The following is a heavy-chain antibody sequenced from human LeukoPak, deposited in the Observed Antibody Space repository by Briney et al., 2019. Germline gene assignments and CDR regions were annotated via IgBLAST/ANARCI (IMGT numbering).Heavy chain of an antibody. CDR3: ARGWLAETTVVTPYNY. V-gene: IGHV1-69*01. CDR2: ITPIFGTA. CDR1: GGTFSSYD. J-gene: IGHJ4*02. D-gene: IGHD4-23*01. Sequence: ASVKVSCKASGGTFSSYDISWVRQAPGQGLEWMGGITPIFGTAKYAQKFQGRVTITAVESMSTAYKELSSLRSEDTAVYYCARGWLAETTVVTPYNYWGQGTLVTVSS.